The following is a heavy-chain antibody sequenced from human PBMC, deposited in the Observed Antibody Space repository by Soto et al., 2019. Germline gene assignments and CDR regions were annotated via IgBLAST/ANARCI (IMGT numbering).Heavy chain of an antibody. CDR1: GYAFTNYG. CDR3: LRGLGGGSYSPVS. Sequence: QGQLEQSGAEVKRPGASVKVSCKASGYAFTNYGISWVRQAPGQGLEWMGWITVNSGNTKYAQKIQGRVTMSTDTSPSKAQTQRLAPRHHGTAVDSWLRGLGGGSYSPVSGGQGTLVTFSS. CDR2: ITVNSGNT. V-gene: IGHV1-18*01. D-gene: IGHD3-16*01. J-gene: IGHJ4*02.